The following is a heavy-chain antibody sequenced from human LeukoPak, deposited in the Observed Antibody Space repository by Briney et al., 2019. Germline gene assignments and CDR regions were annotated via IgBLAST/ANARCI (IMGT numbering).Heavy chain of an antibody. CDR2: IYYSGST. D-gene: IGHD3-10*01. CDR1: GVSISSSSYY. Sequence: SETLSLTCTVSGVSISSSSYYWGWIRQPPGKGLEWIGYIYYSGSTNYNPSLKSRVTISVDTSKNQFSLKLSSVTAADTAVYYCARDLRVRGVKNWFDPWGQGTLVTVSS. CDR3: ARDLRVRGVKNWFDP. J-gene: IGHJ5*02. V-gene: IGHV4-61*01.